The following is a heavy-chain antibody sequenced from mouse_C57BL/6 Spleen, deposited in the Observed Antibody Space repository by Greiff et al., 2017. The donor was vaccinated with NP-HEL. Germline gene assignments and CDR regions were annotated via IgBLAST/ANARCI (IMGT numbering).Heavy chain of an antibody. J-gene: IGHJ4*01. CDR2: IDPSDSYT. V-gene: IGHV1-69*01. Sequence: QVQLQQPGAELVMPGASVKLSCKASGYTFTSYWMHWVKQRPGQGLEWIGEIDPSDSYTNYNQKFKGKSTLTVDKSSSTAYMQLSSLTSEDSAVYYCARADRDYARDYWGQGTSVTVSS. CDR3: ARADRDYARDY. CDR1: GYTFTSYW.